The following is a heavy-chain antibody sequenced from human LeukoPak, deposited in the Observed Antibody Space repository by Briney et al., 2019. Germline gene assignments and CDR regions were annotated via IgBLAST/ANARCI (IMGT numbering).Heavy chain of an antibody. D-gene: IGHD3-9*01. CDR2: ISWNSGSI. V-gene: IGHV3-9*01. J-gene: IGHJ4*02. Sequence: PGGSLRLSCAASGFTFDDYAMHWVRQAPGKGLEWVSGISWNSGSIGYADPVKGRFTISRDNAKNSLYLQMNSLRAEDTALYYCAKGYDILTGYYIASFDYWGQGTLVTVSS. CDR3: AKGYDILTGYYIASFDY. CDR1: GFTFDDYA.